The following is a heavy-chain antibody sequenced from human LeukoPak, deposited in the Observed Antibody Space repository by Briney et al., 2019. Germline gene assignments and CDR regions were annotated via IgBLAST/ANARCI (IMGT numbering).Heavy chain of an antibody. V-gene: IGHV4-39*07. CDR2: IYYTGST. J-gene: IGHJ3*02. CDR1: DVSISTSHFY. CDR3: ARLGLYHAFDI. D-gene: IGHD2-2*01. Sequence: PSETLSLTCTVSDVSISTSHFYWGWIRQPPGKGLEYIGNIYYTGSTYYDPSLTSRVTVSVDTSKNQFSLRLSSVTAADTAVYYCARLGLYHAFDIWGQGTMVTVSS.